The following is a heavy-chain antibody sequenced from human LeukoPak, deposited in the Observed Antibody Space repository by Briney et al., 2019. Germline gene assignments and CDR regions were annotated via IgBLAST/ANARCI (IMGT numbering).Heavy chain of an antibody. Sequence: GGSLRLSCAASGFSFNSFGMSWVRQTPGKGLEWVSSIHSRGDNTHYADSLEGRFTISRDTWENTVYLQMNRLRVEDTATYYCARQILRGSYFYYLDVWGTGTPVTVSS. CDR1: GFSFNSFG. D-gene: IGHD3-10*01. CDR2: IHSRGDNT. V-gene: IGHV3-23*01. J-gene: IGHJ6*03. CDR3: ARQILRGSYFYYLDV.